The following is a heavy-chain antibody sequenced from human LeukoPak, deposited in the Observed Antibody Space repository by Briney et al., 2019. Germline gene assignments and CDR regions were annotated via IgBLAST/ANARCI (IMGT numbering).Heavy chain of an antibody. J-gene: IGHJ4*02. D-gene: IGHD1-1*01. V-gene: IGHV3-23*01. CDR1: GFTFRDYG. CDR2: ISGSGSST. Sequence: QSGGSLRLSCAASGFTFRDYGMGWVRQAPGKGLEWVSGISGSGSSTYYADSVKGRFTISRDNSKNTMYVQLNSLRAEDTALYYCATRTGASPYYFDYWGQGILVTVSS. CDR3: ATRTGASPYYFDY.